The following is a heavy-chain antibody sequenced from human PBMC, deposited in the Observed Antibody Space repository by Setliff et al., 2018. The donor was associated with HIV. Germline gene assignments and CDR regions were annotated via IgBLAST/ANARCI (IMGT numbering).Heavy chain of an antibody. V-gene: IGHV4-38-2*02. Sequence: PSETLSLTCTVSGFSINSKYHWGWIRQPPGKGLYWIGSISRGGTTFYAPSLKGRLTISHDTSKTQFSLKLTSVNAADTAVYYCARFPGVYSTPPPDLWGEGTLVTVSS. CDR2: ISRGGTT. CDR3: ARFPGVYSTPPPDL. D-gene: IGHD4-4*01. CDR1: GFSINSKYH. J-gene: IGHJ4*02.